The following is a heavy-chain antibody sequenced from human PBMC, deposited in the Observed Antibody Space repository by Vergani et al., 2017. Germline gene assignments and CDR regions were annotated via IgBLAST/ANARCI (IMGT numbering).Heavy chain of an antibody. Sequence: VQLLESGGGLVQPGGSLRLSCAASGFTFSSYGMHWVRQAPGKGLEWVAFIRYDGSNKYYADSVKGRFTISRDNSKNTLYLQMNSLRAEDTAVYYCAKDQDCSSTSCYWDYWGQGTLVTVSS. J-gene: IGHJ4*02. CDR1: GFTFSSYG. CDR3: AKDQDCSSTSCYWDY. D-gene: IGHD2-2*01. CDR2: IRYDGSNK. V-gene: IGHV3-30*02.